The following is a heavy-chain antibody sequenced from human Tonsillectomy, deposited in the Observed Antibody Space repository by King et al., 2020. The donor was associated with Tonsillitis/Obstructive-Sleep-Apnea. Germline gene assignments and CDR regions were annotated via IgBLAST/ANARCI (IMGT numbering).Heavy chain of an antibody. CDR3: ARSPITGMNYYYYYYMDV. CDR1: GGTLSNYA. J-gene: IGHJ6*03. V-gene: IGHV1-69*12. CDR2: IIPIFGTT. D-gene: IGHD1-20*01. Sequence: QLVQSGAEVKKPGSSVKVSCKASGGTLSNYAISWVRQAPGQGLEWMGGIIPIFGTTNYAQKFQGRVTITADESTSTAYMELSSLRSEDTAVYYCARSPITGMNYYYYYYMDVWGKGTTVTVSS.